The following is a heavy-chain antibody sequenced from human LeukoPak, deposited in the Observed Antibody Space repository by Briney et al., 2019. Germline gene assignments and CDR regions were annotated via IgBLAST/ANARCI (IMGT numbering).Heavy chain of an antibody. CDR3: ARDGRIAAAGTRKDYYYYYGMDV. CDR2: IIPILGIA. D-gene: IGHD6-13*01. J-gene: IGHJ6*02. CDR1: GGTFSSYA. Sequence: SVKVSCKASGGTFSSYAISWVRQAPGQGLEWMGRIIPILGIANYAQKFQGRVTIIADKSTSTAYMELSSLRSEDTAVYYCARDGRIAAAGTRKDYYYYYGMDVWGQGTTVTVSS. V-gene: IGHV1-69*04.